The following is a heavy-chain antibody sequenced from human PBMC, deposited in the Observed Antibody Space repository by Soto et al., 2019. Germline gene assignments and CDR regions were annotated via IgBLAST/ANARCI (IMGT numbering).Heavy chain of an antibody. CDR1: GGTFSSYA. Sequence: SVKVSCKASGGTFSSYAISWVRQAPGQGLEWMGGIIPIFGTANYAQKFQGRVTITADESTSTAYVELSSLRSEDTAVYYCARGPGSTIAHFYCGKEVWGQGTTVTVSS. CDR2: IIPIFGTA. D-gene: IGHD2-15*01. J-gene: IGHJ6*02. CDR3: ARGPGSTIAHFYCGKEV. V-gene: IGHV1-69*13.